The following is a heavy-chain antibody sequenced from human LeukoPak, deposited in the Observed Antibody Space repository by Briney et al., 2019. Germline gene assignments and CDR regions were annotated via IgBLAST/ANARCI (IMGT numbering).Heavy chain of an antibody. CDR2: ISGSGGST. J-gene: IGHJ4*02. V-gene: IGHV3-23*01. CDR3: AKVCRMITISQGGLDY. Sequence: PGGSLRLSCAASGFTFSSYAMSWVPQAPGKGLERVSDISGSGGSTYYADSVKGRFTISRDNSKNTLYLQMNSLRAEDTAVYYCAKVCRMITISQGGLDYWGQGTLVTVSS. CDR1: GFTFSSYA. D-gene: IGHD3-16*01.